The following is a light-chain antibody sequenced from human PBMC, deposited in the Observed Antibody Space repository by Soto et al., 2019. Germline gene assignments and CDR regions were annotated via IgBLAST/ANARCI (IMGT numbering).Light chain of an antibody. J-gene: IGKJ1*01. CDR3: HQRQSWPRT. CDR1: QAVNTR. V-gene: IGKV3-11*01. CDR2: LDS. Sequence: EIVLTQSPATLSSFPGDRVTLSCRASQAVNTRLAWYQHKTGQAPRLLIYLDSNRAAGVPARFSRSGSGTDCTLTISDVEPEDFAVYYCHQRQSWPRTFGQGTSVDIK.